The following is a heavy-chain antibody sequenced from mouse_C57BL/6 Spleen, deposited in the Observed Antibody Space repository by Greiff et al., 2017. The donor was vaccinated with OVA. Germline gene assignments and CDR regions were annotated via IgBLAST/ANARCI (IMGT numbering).Heavy chain of an antibody. CDR3: TRDGYDYDGAFYAMDY. J-gene: IGHJ4*01. V-gene: IGHV5-9-1*02. CDR1: GFTFSSYA. CDR2: ISSGGDYI. D-gene: IGHD2-4*01. Sequence: EVKLMESGEGLVKPGGSLKLSCAASGFTFSSYAMSWVRQTPEKRLEWVAYISSGGDYIYYADTVKGRFTISRDNARNTLYLQMSSLKSEDTAMYYCTRDGYDYDGAFYAMDYWGQGTSVTVSS.